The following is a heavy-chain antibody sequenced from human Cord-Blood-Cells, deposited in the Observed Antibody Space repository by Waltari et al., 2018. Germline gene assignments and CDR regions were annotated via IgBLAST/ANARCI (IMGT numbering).Heavy chain of an antibody. D-gene: IGHD2-2*01. V-gene: IGHV5-51*03. CDR3: ARPADGYCSSTSCLVAFDI. Sequence: EVHLVQSGPEVKTPGESLKIPCKGSASTFPTSWTGWVPPLPGNPREWMGIIYPGDSDTRYSPSFQGQVTISADKSISTAYLQWSSLKASDTAMYYCARPADGYCSSTSCLVAFDIWGQGTMVTVSS. J-gene: IGHJ3*02. CDR1: ASTFPTSW. CDR2: IYPGDSDT.